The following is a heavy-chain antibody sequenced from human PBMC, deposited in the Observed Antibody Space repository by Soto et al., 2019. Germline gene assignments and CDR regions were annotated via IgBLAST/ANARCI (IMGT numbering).Heavy chain of an antibody. V-gene: IGHV1-69*13. Sequence: ASVKVSCKASGGTFSSYAISWVRQAPGQGLEWMGGIIPIFGTANYAQKFQGRVTITADESTSTAYMELSSLRSEDTAVYYCARADSSGYYRGDYWGQGTLVTVSS. D-gene: IGHD3-22*01. CDR1: GGTFSSYA. CDR3: ARADSSGYYRGDY. J-gene: IGHJ4*02. CDR2: IIPIFGTA.